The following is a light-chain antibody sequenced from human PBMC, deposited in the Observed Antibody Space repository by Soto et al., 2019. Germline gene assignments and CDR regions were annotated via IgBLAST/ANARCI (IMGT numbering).Light chain of an antibody. V-gene: IGKV1-39*01. CDR1: QSVSRY. Sequence: DVQMTQSPSSLSALVGDRVTITCRASQSVSRYLNWYQHKPGKAPKLLINAASNLRSGVPSRFSGIGSGTDFTLTIDGLQPEDFAVYYCQQSYITPPITFGQGTRLEVK. CDR2: AAS. CDR3: QQSYITPPIT. J-gene: IGKJ5*01.